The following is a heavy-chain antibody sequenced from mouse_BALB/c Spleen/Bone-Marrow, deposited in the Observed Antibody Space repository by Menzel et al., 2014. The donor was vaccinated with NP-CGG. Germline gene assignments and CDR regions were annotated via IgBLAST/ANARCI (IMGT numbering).Heavy chain of an antibody. CDR3: ARPYRYYFDY. Sequence: EVMLVEPGGGLVQPGGSLKLSCAASGFTFSSYGMSWVRQTPDKRLELVATINSNGGSTYYPDSVKGRFTISRDNAKNTLYLQMSSLKSEDTAMYYCARPYRYYFDYWGQGTTLTVSS. D-gene: IGHD2-14*01. CDR2: INSNGGST. V-gene: IGHV5-6-3*01. CDR1: GFTFSSYG. J-gene: IGHJ2*01.